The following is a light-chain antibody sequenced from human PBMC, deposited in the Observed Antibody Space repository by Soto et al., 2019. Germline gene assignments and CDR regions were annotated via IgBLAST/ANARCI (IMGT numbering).Light chain of an antibody. J-gene: IGKJ5*01. Sequence: EIVLTQSLATLSLSPGERATLSCRASQSVSSYLAWYQQKPGQAPRLLIYDASNRATGIPARFSGSGSGTDFTLTISSLEPEDVALYYCQQRSATPITFGQGTRLEIK. V-gene: IGKV3-11*01. CDR2: DAS. CDR1: QSVSSY. CDR3: QQRSATPIT.